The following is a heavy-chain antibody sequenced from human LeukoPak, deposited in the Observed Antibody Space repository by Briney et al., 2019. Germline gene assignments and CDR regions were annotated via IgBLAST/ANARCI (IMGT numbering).Heavy chain of an antibody. V-gene: IGHV4-30-4*01. CDR3: ARDLASSWYGGGGIDP. CDR2: IYYSGST. Sequence: PSQTLSLTCTVSGGSISSGDYYWSWIRQPPGKGLEWFGYIYYSGSTHYNPSLKSRVTISVDRSKNQFSLKLSSVTAADTAVYYCARDLASSWYGGGGIDPWGQGNLVTVSS. D-gene: IGHD6-13*01. CDR1: GGSISSGDYY. J-gene: IGHJ5*02.